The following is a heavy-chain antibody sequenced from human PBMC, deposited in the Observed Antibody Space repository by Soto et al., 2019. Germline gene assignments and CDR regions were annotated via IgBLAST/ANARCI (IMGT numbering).Heavy chain of an antibody. CDR3: AKATFVVVIAMGAFDI. CDR2: ISGSGGST. J-gene: IGHJ3*02. D-gene: IGHD2-21*01. V-gene: IGHV3-23*01. Sequence: GGSLRLSCAASGFTFSSYAMSWVRQAPGKGLEWVSAISGSGGSTYYADSVKGRFTISRDNSKNTLYLQMNSLRAEDTAVYYCAKATFVVVIAMGAFDIWGQGTMVTVSS. CDR1: GFTFSSYA.